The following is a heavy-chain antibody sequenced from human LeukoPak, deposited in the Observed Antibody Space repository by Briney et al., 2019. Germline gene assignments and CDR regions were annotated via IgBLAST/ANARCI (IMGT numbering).Heavy chain of an antibody. CDR1: GFTFSRSA. J-gene: IGHJ4*02. D-gene: IGHD1-26*01. Sequence: SGGSLRLSCAASGFTFSRSAMNWVRQAPGKGLEWVSSFSASGDTTYYADSVKGRFTISRDNSKSTLSVQMNSLRAEDTAVYYCAKANYSGSYYFDSWGQGTLVTVSS. V-gene: IGHV3-23*01. CDR2: FSASGDTT. CDR3: AKANYSGSYYFDS.